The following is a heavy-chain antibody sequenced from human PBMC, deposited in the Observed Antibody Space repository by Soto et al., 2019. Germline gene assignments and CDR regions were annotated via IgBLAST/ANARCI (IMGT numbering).Heavy chain of an antibody. CDR2: ISYDGSNK. CDR3: AKVRYSGYDFYYYYGIDV. D-gene: IGHD5-12*01. CDR1: TYTFSTFSSYG. Sequence: PGGSLRLSCVASTYTFSTFSSYGMHWVRQAPGKGLEWVAVISYDGSNKYYADSVKGRFAISRDNSKNTLYLQMNSLRAEDTAVYYCAKVRYSGYDFYYYYGIDVWGQGTTVTVSS. J-gene: IGHJ6*02. V-gene: IGHV3-30*18.